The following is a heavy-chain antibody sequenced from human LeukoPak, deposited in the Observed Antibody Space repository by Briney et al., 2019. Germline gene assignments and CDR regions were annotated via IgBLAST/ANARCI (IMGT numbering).Heavy chain of an antibody. J-gene: IGHJ4*02. Sequence: GGSLRLSCAVSGITLSNYGMSWVRQAPGKGLEWVASISGSGGGTHYADSVKGRFTISRDNPKNTLHLQMNSLRAEDTAVYFCAKRGVVIRVILVGFHKEAYYFDSWGQGALVIVSS. D-gene: IGHD3-10*01. V-gene: IGHV3-23*01. CDR1: GITLSNYG. CDR3: AKRGVVIRVILVGFHKEAYYFDS. CDR2: ISGSGGGT.